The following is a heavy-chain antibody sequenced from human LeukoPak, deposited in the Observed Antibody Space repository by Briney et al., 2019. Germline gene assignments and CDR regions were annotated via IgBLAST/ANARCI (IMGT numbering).Heavy chain of an antibody. Sequence: GGSLRLSCAASGFTFSACELTWVRQAPGKGLEWVSYISRSGSTRYYADSVKGRFTISRDNAKNSLYLQMNSLRAEDTAVYYCARVATMVRVPLAVIDLWGQGTMVSVSS. CDR2: ISRSGSTR. CDR1: GFTFSACE. D-gene: IGHD3-10*01. CDR3: ARVATMVRVPLAVIDL. V-gene: IGHV3-48*03. J-gene: IGHJ3*01.